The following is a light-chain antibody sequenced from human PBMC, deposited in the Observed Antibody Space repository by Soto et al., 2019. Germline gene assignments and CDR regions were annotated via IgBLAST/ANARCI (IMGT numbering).Light chain of an antibody. CDR1: QSISSW. Sequence: DSQMTQYPSTLSASIGDRVTITCRAGQSISSWLAWYQQKPGKAPKLLISKASTLQSGVPPRFSGSGSGTEFALTISSLQPYDFATYFCHQDESNPITFGGGTKVEIK. J-gene: IGKJ4*01. CDR2: KAS. CDR3: HQDESNPIT. V-gene: IGKV1-5*03.